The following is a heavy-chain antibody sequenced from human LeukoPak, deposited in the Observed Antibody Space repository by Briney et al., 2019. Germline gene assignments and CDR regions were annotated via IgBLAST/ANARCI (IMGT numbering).Heavy chain of an antibody. Sequence: PSETLSLTCTVSGGSISSGGYYWSWIRQHPGKGLEWIGYIYYSGSTYYNPSLKSRVTISVDTSKNQFSLKLSTVTAADTAVYYCARGGGGYVWFDPWGQGTRVTVSS. CDR3: ARGGGGYVWFDP. CDR1: GGSISSGGYY. CDR2: IYYSGST. J-gene: IGHJ5*02. V-gene: IGHV4-31*03. D-gene: IGHD5-12*01.